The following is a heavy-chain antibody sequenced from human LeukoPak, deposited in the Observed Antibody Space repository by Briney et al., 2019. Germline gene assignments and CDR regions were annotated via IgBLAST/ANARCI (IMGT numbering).Heavy chain of an antibody. Sequence: GGSLRLSCAASGFTFSSYGMHWVRQAPGKGLEWVAFIRYDGSNKYYADSVKGRFTISRDNSKNTLYLQMNSLRAEDTAVYYCAKEYRYSGSWYGDFDYWGQGTLVTVSS. CDR1: GFTFSSYG. D-gene: IGHD6-13*01. J-gene: IGHJ4*02. CDR2: IRYDGSNK. V-gene: IGHV3-30*02. CDR3: AKEYRYSGSWYGDFDY.